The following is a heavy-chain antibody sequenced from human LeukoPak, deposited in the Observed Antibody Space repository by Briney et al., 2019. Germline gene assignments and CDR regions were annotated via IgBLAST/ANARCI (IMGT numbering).Heavy chain of an antibody. J-gene: IGHJ4*02. V-gene: IGHV1-18*01. CDR2: IIAYNGNT. D-gene: IGHD3-22*01. CDR3: ARAHPEYYDSRGRNPLDY. CDR1: GYSFSSYG. Sequence: ASVKVSCKPSGYSFSSYGISWVRQAPGQGLEWMGWIIAYNGNTNYAQKLQGRVTMTTDTSTSTANMELRSLRSDDTAVYYCARAHPEYYDSRGRNPLDYWGQGTLVTVSS.